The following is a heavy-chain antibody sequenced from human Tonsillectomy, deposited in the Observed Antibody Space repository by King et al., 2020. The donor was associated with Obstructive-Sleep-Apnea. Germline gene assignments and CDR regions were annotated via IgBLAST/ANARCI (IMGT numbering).Heavy chain of an antibody. CDR2: IRNDGSNE. J-gene: IGHJ6*02. CDR3: ARHPVPDPSGTLLIPYGIDV. D-gene: IGHD3-10*01. Sequence: VQLVESGGGVVQPGGSLRLSCAASGFTFSSYGMHWVRQAPGKGLEWVAFIRNDGSNEYYADSVKGRFTISRDNSKNTLFLQMYSLRPEDTAVYYCARHPVPDPSGTLLIPYGIDVWGQGTTVTVSS. CDR1: GFTFSSYG. V-gene: IGHV3-30*02.